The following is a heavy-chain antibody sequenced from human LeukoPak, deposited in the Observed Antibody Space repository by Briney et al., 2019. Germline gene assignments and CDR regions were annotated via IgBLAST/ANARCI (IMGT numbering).Heavy chain of an antibody. CDR1: GFTVSSNY. D-gene: IGHD1-1*01. V-gene: IGHV3-66*01. CDR3: AREVGSYYGMDV. Sequence: GGSLRLSCAASGFTVSSNYMSWVRQAPGKGLEWVSVIYSGGSTYYADSVKGRFTISRDNSKNTLYLQMNSLRAEGTAVYYCAREVGSYYGMDVWGQGTTVTVSS. CDR2: IYSGGST. J-gene: IGHJ6*02.